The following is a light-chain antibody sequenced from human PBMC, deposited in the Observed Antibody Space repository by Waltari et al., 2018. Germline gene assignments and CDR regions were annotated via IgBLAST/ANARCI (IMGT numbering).Light chain of an antibody. CDR1: SSDVGGYNY. V-gene: IGLV2-14*01. CDR3: SSYTSSSTQV. Sequence: QSALTQPASVSGSPGQPITISCTGTSSDVGGYNYVSRYQQHPGKAPILIIYDVSNRPSGVSNRFSGSKSGNTASLTISGLQAEDEADYYCSSYTSSSTQVFGTGTKVTVL. J-gene: IGLJ1*01. CDR2: DVS.